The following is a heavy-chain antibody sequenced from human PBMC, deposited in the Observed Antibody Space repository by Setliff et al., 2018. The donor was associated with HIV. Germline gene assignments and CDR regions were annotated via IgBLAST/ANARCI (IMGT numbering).Heavy chain of an antibody. V-gene: IGHV4-61*01. CDR3: ARPQWELGVDYYGMDV. Sequence: KSSETLSLTCTVSGGSASNSRYYWAWIRQPPGKGLEWIDYIYYSGSTYYNPSLKSRVTISVDTSKNQFSLKLSSVTAADTAVYYCARPQWELGVDYYGMDVWGQGTTVTVSS. CDR2: IYYSGST. CDR1: GGSASNSRYY. D-gene: IGHD1-26*01. J-gene: IGHJ6*02.